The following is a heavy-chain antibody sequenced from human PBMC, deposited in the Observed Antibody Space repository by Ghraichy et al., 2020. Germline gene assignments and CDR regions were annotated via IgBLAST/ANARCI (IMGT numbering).Heavy chain of an antibody. D-gene: IGHD3-9*01. CDR2: IYYSGST. V-gene: IGHV4-59*01. CDR1: GGSISSYY. J-gene: IGHJ4*02. Sequence: SETLSLTCTVSGGSISSYYWSWIRQPPGKGLEWIGYIYYSGSTNYNPSLKSRVTISVDTSKNQFSLKLSSVTAADTAVYYCARAVRYFEPFDYWGQGTLVTVSS. CDR3: ARAVRYFEPFDY.